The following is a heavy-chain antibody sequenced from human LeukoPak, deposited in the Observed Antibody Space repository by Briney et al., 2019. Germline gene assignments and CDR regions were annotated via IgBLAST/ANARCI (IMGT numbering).Heavy chain of an antibody. CDR2: ISYDGSNK. CDR1: GFTFSSYA. J-gene: IGHJ4*02. CDR3: AKAPDYYGSGSYHFDY. V-gene: IGHV3-30*04. Sequence: GGSLRLSCAASGFTFSSYAMHWVRQAPGKGLEWVAVISYDGSNKYYADSVKGRFTISRDNSKNTLYLQMNSLRAEDTAVYYCAKAPDYYGSGSYHFDYWGQGTLVTVSS. D-gene: IGHD3-10*01.